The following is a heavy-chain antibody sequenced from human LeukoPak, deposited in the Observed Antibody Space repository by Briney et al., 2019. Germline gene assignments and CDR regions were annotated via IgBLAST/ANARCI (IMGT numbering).Heavy chain of an antibody. CDR3: ARADQFGDGWFDP. Sequence: SETLSPTCTVSGGSISSYYWSWIRQPPGKGLEWIGYIYYSGSTNYNPSLKSRVTISVDTSKNQFSLKLSSVTAADTAVYYCARADQFGDGWFDPWGQGTLVTVSS. V-gene: IGHV4-59*01. J-gene: IGHJ5*02. D-gene: IGHD3-10*01. CDR2: IYYSGST. CDR1: GGSISSYY.